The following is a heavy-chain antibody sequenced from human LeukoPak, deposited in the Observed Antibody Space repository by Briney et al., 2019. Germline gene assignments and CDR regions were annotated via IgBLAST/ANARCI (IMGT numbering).Heavy chain of an antibody. V-gene: IGHV4-59*01. J-gene: IGHJ4*02. CDR1: GGSISSYY. Sequence: SETLSLTCIVSGGSISSYYWSWIRQPPGKGLEWIGYISYSGGTNYNPPLKSRVTISVDTSKNQFSLKLTSVTAADTGVYYCASHRVNYYDSSGYQFDYWGQGTLVTVSS. CDR2: ISYSGGT. CDR3: ASHRVNYYDSSGYQFDY. D-gene: IGHD3-22*01.